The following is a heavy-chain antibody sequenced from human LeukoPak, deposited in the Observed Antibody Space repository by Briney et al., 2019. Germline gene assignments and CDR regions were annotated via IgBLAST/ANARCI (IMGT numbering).Heavy chain of an antibody. CDR3: ARDLFNYDSSGD. J-gene: IGHJ4*02. V-gene: IGHV1-69*04. CDR2: IIPILGIA. CDR1: GGTFSSYA. D-gene: IGHD3-22*01. Sequence: SVKVSCKASGGTFSSYAISWVRQAPGQGLEWMGRIIPILGIANYAQKFQGRVTITADKSTSTAYMELSSLRSEDTAVYYCARDLFNYDSSGDWGQGTLVTVSS.